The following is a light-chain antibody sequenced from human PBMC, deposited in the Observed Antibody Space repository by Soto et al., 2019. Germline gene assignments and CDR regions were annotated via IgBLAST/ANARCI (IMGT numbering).Light chain of an antibody. CDR1: QSVSGD. CDR2: GAS. V-gene: IGKV3-20*01. CDR3: QQYGSSPLT. J-gene: IGKJ4*01. Sequence: EFAFTHSPATLSLSPGERATLSWRASQSVSGDLAWYQQKPGQAPRLFIYGASTRATGIPARFSGSGSGTEFTLTISRLEPEDFAVYYCQQYGSSPLTFGGGTKVDIK.